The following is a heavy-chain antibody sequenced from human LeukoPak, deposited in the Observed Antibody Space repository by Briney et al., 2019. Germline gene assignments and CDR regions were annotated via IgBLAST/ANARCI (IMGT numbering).Heavy chain of an antibody. V-gene: IGHV3-48*03. D-gene: IGHD6-19*01. CDR2: IGTIISTT. CDR1: GFTFGSYE. Sequence: PGGSLRLSCAASGFTFGSYEMNWVRQAPGKGLEWVSYIGTIISTTYYADSVKGRFTVSSDDAKSSLYLQMSSLRAEDTAVYYCARNVYDLRGQWLVPGFDYWGQGTLVTVSS. CDR3: ARNVYDLRGQWLVPGFDY. J-gene: IGHJ4*02.